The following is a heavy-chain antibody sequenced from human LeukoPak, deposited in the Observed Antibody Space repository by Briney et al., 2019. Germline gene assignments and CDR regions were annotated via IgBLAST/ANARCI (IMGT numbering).Heavy chain of an antibody. Sequence: ASVKVSCKASGYTFTSYGISWVRQAPGQGLEWMGWISAYNGNTNYAQKLQGRVTMTTDTSTSTAYMELRSLRSDDTAVYYCARFSQYDSSGYLGGDDYWGQGTLVTVPS. D-gene: IGHD3-22*01. J-gene: IGHJ4*02. V-gene: IGHV1-18*01. CDR2: ISAYNGNT. CDR1: GYTFTSYG. CDR3: ARFSQYDSSGYLGGDDY.